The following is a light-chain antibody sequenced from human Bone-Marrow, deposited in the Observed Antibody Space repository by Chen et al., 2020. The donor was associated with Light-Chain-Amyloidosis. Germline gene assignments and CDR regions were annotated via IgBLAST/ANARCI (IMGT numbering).Light chain of an antibody. CDR3: QQYNDWPPRYT. CDR1: QSVNAN. Sequence: EIVMTQSPATLSVSPGERASLSCRASQSVNANLAWYQQKDGQAPRLLIYGASTRAIGVPARFSGSGSGTEFTLTISSLQSEDFAVYYCQQYNDWPPRYTFGQGTKLEIK. J-gene: IGKJ2*01. CDR2: GAS. V-gene: IGKV3-15*01.